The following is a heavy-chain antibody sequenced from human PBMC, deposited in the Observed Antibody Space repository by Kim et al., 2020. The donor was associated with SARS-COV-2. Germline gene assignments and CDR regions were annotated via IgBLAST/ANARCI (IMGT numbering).Heavy chain of an antibody. V-gene: IGHV4-30-2*04. Sequence: YYNPSLRRRITISVDTSKKQFSLNVTSVTAADTAMYYCARMEISGWFNFDMWGHGTMVTVSS. CDR3: ARMEISGWFNFDM. D-gene: IGHD6-13*01. J-gene: IGHJ3*02.